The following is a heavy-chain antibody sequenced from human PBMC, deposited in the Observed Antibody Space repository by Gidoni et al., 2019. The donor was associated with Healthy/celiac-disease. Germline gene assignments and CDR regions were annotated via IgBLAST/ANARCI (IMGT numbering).Heavy chain of an antibody. CDR2: IDPSDSYT. CDR1: GYSLTSYW. CDR3: ARHSERNVAVAGFDY. Sequence: EVQLVQSGAEVKKHGESLRISCKGSGYSLTSYWISWVRQMPGKGLEWMGRIDPSDSYTNYSPSFQGHVTISADKSISTAYLQWSSLKASDTAMYYCARHSERNVAVAGFDYWGQGTLVTVSS. J-gene: IGHJ4*02. V-gene: IGHV5-10-1*03. D-gene: IGHD6-19*01.